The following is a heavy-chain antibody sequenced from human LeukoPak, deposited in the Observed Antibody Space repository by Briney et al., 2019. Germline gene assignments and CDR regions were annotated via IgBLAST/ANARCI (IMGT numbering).Heavy chain of an antibody. CDR2: IYYSGST. D-gene: IGHD6-6*01. CDR1: GGSISSYY. CDR3: ARGLLYISSYWYFDL. V-gene: IGHV4-59*01. Sequence: PSETLSLTCTVSGGSISSYYWSWIRQPPGKGLEWIGYIYYSGSTNYNPSLKSRVTISVDTSKNQFSLKLSSVTAADTAVYYCARGLLYISSYWYFDLWGRGTLVTVSS. J-gene: IGHJ2*01.